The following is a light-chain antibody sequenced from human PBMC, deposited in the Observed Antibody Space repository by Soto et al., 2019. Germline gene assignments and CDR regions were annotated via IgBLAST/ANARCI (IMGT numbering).Light chain of an antibody. J-gene: IGKJ5*01. CDR3: QQYYKVPVT. CDR1: QDVNNS. V-gene: IGKV1-33*01. CDR2: DVS. Sequence: DIQMTQSPSSLSASIGDRVTITCQASQDVNNSLNWYQQTPRKAPNLLIYDVSNLGTGVPSRFSGNGSGTDFTFTISRLQPEDIGTYSCQQYYKVPVTFGQGTRLEI.